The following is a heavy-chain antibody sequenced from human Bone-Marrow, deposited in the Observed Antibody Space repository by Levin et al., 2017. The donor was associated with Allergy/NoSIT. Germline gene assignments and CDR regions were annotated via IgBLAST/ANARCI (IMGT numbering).Heavy chain of an antibody. Sequence: GESLKISCEASGYRFTDFTDYSMHWVRQAPGQGLQWMGRIHPDSGGTNYAQSFQGRVTLTWDTSISTVYMELSRLRSDDTAVYYCATEAEDRDGYNYDWGQGTQVTVSS. V-gene: IGHV1-2*02. CDR1: GYRFTDFTDYS. J-gene: IGHJ4*02. CDR2: IHPDSGGT. CDR3: ATEAEDRDGYNYD. D-gene: IGHD5-24*01.